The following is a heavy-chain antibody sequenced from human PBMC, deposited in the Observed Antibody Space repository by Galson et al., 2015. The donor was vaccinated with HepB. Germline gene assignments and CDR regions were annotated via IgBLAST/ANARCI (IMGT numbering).Heavy chain of an antibody. J-gene: IGHJ4*02. Sequence: SLRLSCAASGFTFSSYAMHWVRQAPGKGLEWVAVISYDGSNKYYADSVKGRFTISRDNSKNTLYLQMNSLRAEDTAVYYCASMSSGGYRFDYWGQGTLVTVSS. CDR1: GFTFSSYA. CDR3: ASMSSGGYRFDY. CDR2: ISYDGSNK. D-gene: IGHD2-15*01. V-gene: IGHV3-30-3*01.